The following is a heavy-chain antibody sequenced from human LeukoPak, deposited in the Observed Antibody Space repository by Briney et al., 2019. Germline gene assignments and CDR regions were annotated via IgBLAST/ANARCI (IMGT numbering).Heavy chain of an antibody. V-gene: IGHV4-59*01. Sequence: SETLSLTCTVSGGSISSYYWSWIRQPPGKGLEWIGYIYYTGSTNYNPSLKSRVTISVDTSKNQFSLKLSSVTAADTAVYYCARAVVTRFDYWGQGALVTVSS. CDR2: IYYTGST. CDR1: GGSISSYY. CDR3: ARAVVTRFDY. J-gene: IGHJ4*02. D-gene: IGHD4-23*01.